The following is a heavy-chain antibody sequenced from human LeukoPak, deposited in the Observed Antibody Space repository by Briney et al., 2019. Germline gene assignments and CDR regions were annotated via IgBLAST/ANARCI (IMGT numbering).Heavy chain of an antibody. CDR2: IYPGDSDT. CDR1: GYSFTSYW. CDR3: ARLTMVRGVIRQIDY. V-gene: IGHV5-51*01. D-gene: IGHD3-10*01. Sequence: GESLKISCKGSGYSFTSYWIGWVRQMPGKGLEWMGIIYPGDSDTRYSPSFQGQVTISADKSISTAYLPWSSLKASDTAMYYCARLTMVRGVIRQIDYWGQGTLVTVSS. J-gene: IGHJ4*02.